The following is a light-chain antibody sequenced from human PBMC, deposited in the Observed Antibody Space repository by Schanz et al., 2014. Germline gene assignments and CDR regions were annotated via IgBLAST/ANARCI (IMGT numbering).Light chain of an antibody. CDR2: DAS. Sequence: DIQMTQSPSSLSASVGDRVTISCRASQSITSFLNWYQHKPGRAPKLLIYDASNLETGVPSRFSGSGSGTDFTLTISSLQPEDFATYFCQESYTTSLTFGGGTKVEIK. J-gene: IGKJ4*01. V-gene: IGKV1-39*01. CDR1: QSITSF. CDR3: QESYTTSLT.